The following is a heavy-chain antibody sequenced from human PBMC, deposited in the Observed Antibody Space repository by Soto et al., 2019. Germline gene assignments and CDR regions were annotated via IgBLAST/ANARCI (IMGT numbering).Heavy chain of an antibody. CDR1: GYSISSGYY. Sequence: SLTCAVSGYSISSGYYWGWIRQPPEKGLEWIGSIYHSGTTYYNPSLKSRVTMSVDTSRNQFSLKLTSVTAADTGVYYCARLPMFGVVRQDKRWFDPWGQGILVTVSS. J-gene: IGHJ5*02. V-gene: IGHV4-38-2*01. D-gene: IGHD3-3*02. CDR2: IYHSGTT. CDR3: ARLPMFGVVRQDKRWFDP.